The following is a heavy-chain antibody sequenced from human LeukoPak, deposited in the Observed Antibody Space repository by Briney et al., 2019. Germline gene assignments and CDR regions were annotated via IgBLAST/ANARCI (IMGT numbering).Heavy chain of an antibody. J-gene: IGHJ3*02. V-gene: IGHV3-23*01. D-gene: IGHD3-22*01. Sequence: GGSLRLSCAASGFTFSSYAMSWVRQAPGKGLEWVSAISGSGGSTYYAYSVKGRFTISRDNSKNTLYLQMNSLRAEDTAVYYCAKEVVYYDSSGNNAFDIWGQGTMVTVSS. CDR2: ISGSGGST. CDR1: GFTFSSYA. CDR3: AKEVVYYDSSGNNAFDI.